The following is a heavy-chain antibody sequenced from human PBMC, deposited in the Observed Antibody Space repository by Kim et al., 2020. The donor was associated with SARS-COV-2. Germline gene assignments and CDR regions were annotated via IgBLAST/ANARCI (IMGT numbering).Heavy chain of an antibody. D-gene: IGHD2-21*02. CDR3: ARDKRYCGGDCREKYYYYGMDV. CDR2: ISSSSSYI. V-gene: IGHV3-21*01. CDR1: GFTFSSYS. J-gene: IGHJ6*02. Sequence: GGSLRLSCVASGFTFSSYSMNWVRQAPGKGLEWVSSISSSSSYIYYADSVKGRFTISRDNAKNSLYLQMNSLRAEDTAVYYCARDKRYCGGDCREKYYYYGMDVWGQGTTVTVSS.